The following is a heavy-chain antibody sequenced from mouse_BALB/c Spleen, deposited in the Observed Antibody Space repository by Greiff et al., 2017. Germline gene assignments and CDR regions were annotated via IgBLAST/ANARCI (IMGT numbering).Heavy chain of an antibody. Sequence: VQGVESGPGLVAPSQSLSITCTVSGFSLTSYGVHWVRQPPGKGLEWLGVIWAGGSTNYNSALMSRLSISKDNSKSQVFLKMNSLQTDDTAMYYCARERDDYEAWFAYWGQGTLVTVSA. V-gene: IGHV2-9*02. CDR2: IWAGGST. CDR1: GFSLTSYG. J-gene: IGHJ3*01. CDR3: ARERDDYEAWFAY. D-gene: IGHD2-4*01.